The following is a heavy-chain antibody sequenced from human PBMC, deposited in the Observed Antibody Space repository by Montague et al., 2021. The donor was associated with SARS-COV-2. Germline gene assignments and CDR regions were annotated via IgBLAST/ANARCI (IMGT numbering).Heavy chain of an antibody. CDR3: VRTLYDSSGYYYVWYFDL. V-gene: IGHV3-74*01. CDR2: INSDGSST. J-gene: IGHJ2*01. Sequence: SLRLSCAASGFTFSSYWMDWVRQPPGKGLVWVSRINSDGSSTNYADSVKGRFTISRDNAKNTLYLQMNSLRAEDTAVYYCVRTLYDSSGYYYVWYFDLWGRGTLVTVSS. D-gene: IGHD3-22*01. CDR1: GFTFSSYW.